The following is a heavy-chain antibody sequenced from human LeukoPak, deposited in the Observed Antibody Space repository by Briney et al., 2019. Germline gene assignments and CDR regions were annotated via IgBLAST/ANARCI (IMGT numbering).Heavy chain of an antibody. CDR3: AREELEPWSPWAPTRGIVV. J-gene: IGHJ6*02. CDR1: GYTFTSYD. D-gene: IGHD5-18*01. Sequence: GASVKVSCKASGYTFTSYDINWVRQATGQGLEWMGWMNPNSGNTGYAQNFQGRVTMTRDTSTSTAYTELRSLRPEDTAVYYCAREELEPWSPWAPTRGIVVWGQGTTVSVSS. V-gene: IGHV1-8*01. CDR2: MNPNSGNT.